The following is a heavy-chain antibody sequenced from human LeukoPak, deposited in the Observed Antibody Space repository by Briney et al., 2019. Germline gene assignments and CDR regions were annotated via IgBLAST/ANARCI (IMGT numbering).Heavy chain of an antibody. CDR2: INPDSGDT. CDR3: ARDPYGDNHLDY. D-gene: IGHD4-17*01. V-gene: IGHV1-2*02. J-gene: IGHJ4*02. Sequence: ASVKVSCKASGYTFTYHYIHWVRQAPGQGLEWMGWINPDSGDTKYVQKFQGRVTMTRDTSISTAYIDLSSLRSDDTAVYYCARDPYGDNHLDYWGQGTLVTVSS. CDR1: GYTFTYHY.